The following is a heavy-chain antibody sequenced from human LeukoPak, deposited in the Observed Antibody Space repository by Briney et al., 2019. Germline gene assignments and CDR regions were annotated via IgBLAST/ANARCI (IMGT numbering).Heavy chain of an antibody. CDR3: AKDKELLWFGDDAFDI. Sequence: PGRSLRLSCAASGFTFDDYAMHWVRQAPGKGLEGVSGISWNSGSIGYADSVKGRFTISRDNAKNSLYLQMNSLRAEDTALYYCAKDKELLWFGDDAFDIWGQGTMVTVSS. D-gene: IGHD3-10*01. CDR2: ISWNSGSI. J-gene: IGHJ3*02. CDR1: GFTFDDYA. V-gene: IGHV3-9*01.